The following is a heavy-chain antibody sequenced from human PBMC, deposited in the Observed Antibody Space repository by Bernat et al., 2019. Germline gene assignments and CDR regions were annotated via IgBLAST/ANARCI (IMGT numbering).Heavy chain of an antibody. V-gene: IGHV3-48*03. CDR1: GFTFSSYE. D-gene: IGHD4-17*01. Sequence: EVQLVESGGGLVQPGGSLRLSCAASGFTFSSYEMNWVRQAPGKGLEWVSYISSSGSTIYYADSVKGRFTISRDNAKNSLYLQMNSLRAEDTAVYYCARVRVRNTVTNFDYWGQGTLVPVSS. CDR2: ISSSGSTI. J-gene: IGHJ4*02. CDR3: ARVRVRNTVTNFDY.